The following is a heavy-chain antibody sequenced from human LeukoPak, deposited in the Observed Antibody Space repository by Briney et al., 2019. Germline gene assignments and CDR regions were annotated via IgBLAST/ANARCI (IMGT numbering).Heavy chain of an antibody. J-gene: IGHJ4*02. V-gene: IGHV3-30*02. CDR1: GFTFSSYG. D-gene: IGHD3-9*01. Sequence: GGSLRLSCAASGFTFSSYGMHWVRQAPGKGLEWVAFIRYDGSNKYYADSVKGRITISRDNSKNTLYLQMNSLRAEDTAVYYCAKGLRYFDWLLHWGQGTLVTVSS. CDR3: AKGLRYFDWLLH. CDR2: IRYDGSNK.